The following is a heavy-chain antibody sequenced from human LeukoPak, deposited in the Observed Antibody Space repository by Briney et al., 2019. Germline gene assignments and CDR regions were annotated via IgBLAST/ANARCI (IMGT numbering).Heavy chain of an antibody. CDR2: IYYSGSS. J-gene: IGHJ4*02. D-gene: IGHD5-24*01. V-gene: IGHV4-31*03. CDR1: GGSINNGGYY. Sequence: SETLSLTCTVSGGSINNGGYYWSWIRQHPGKGLEWIGYIYYSGSSYYNPSLRSRVTISVDTSKNHFSLKLSSVTAADTAVYYCARNRDGYNSFDYWGQGTLVAVSS. CDR3: ARNRDGYNSFDY.